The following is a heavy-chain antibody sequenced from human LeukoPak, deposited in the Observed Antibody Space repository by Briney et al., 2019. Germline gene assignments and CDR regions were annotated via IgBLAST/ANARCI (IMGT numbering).Heavy chain of an antibody. CDR2: VSAYNGNT. V-gene: IGHV1-18*01. CDR3: ARDIVVVPAAMIDY. D-gene: IGHD2-2*01. CDR1: GYTFTSYG. J-gene: IGHJ4*02. Sequence: ASVKVSCKASGYTFTSYGISWVRQAPGQGLEWMGWVSAYNGNTNYAQKLQGRVTMTTDTSTSTAYMELRSLRSDDTAVYYCARDIVVVPAAMIDYWGQGTLVTVSS.